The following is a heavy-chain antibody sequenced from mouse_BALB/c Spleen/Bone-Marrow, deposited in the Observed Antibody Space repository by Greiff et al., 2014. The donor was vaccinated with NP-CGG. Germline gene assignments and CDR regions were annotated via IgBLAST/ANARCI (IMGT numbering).Heavy chain of an antibody. V-gene: IGHV14-3*02. D-gene: IGHD2-1*01. CDR3: ARYGNGLMDY. CDR2: IYPANGDT. J-gene: IGHJ4*01. CDR1: GFNIKDTY. Sequence: VQLQQSGAELVKPGASVKLSCTASGFNIKDTYMHWVKQRPEQGLEWIGRIYPANGDTKYDPKFQGKATITAGTSSNTAYLQLSSLTSEDTAVYYCARYGNGLMDYWGQGTSVTVSS.